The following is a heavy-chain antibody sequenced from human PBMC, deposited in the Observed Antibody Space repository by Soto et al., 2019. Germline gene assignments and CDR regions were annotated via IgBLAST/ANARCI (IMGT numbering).Heavy chain of an antibody. Sequence: SETLSLTCTVSGGSISRYYWNCIRQPPGKGLEWIGYIYYSGSTNYNPSLKSRVTISVDTSKNQFSLKLSSVTAADTAVYYCAAGGGLPRYYWGQGTLVTVSS. CDR3: AAGGGLPRYY. V-gene: IGHV4-59*01. CDR1: GGSISRYY. J-gene: IGHJ4*02. CDR2: IYYSGST. D-gene: IGHD5-12*01.